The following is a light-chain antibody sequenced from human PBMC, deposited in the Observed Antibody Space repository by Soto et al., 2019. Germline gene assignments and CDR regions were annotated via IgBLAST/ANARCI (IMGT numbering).Light chain of an antibody. CDR3: QRYGDTWWT. CDR1: QSVNNNY. J-gene: IGKJ1*01. CDR2: GAS. Sequence: EVVLTQSPGTLSLSPGERATLSCRASQSVNNNYLAWYQQKPGQAPRLLIYGASSRATGIPDRISGSGSGTDFTLTISRLEPEDFAVYCCQRYGDTWWTFGQGTKVEIK. V-gene: IGKV3-20*01.